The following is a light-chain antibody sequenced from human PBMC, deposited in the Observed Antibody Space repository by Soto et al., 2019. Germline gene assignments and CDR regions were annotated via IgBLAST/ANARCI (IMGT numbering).Light chain of an antibody. Sequence: DIVLTQSPGTLSLSSGERATLSCRASQSVGSSYLAWYQQKPGQAPRLLIYGASTRATGIPDRFSGSGSGTDFTLTISRLEPEDFAVYYCQQFGCSPWTFGQGTKVEIK. CDR3: QQFGCSPWT. CDR2: GAS. J-gene: IGKJ1*01. CDR1: QSVGSSY. V-gene: IGKV3-20*01.